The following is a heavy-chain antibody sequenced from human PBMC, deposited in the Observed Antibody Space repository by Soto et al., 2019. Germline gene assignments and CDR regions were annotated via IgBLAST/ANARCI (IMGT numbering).Heavy chain of an antibody. D-gene: IGHD3-10*01. V-gene: IGHV4-31*03. CDR1: GGSISSGGYY. CDR2: IYYSGST. J-gene: IGHJ6*02. CDR3: ARDPYGQSSIYYYGMDA. Sequence: PSETLSLTCTVSGGSISSGGYYWSWIRQHPGKGLEWIGYIYYSGSTYYNPSLKSRVTISVDTSKNQFSLKLSSVTAADTAVYYCARDPYGQSSIYYYGMDAWGQGTTVTVSS.